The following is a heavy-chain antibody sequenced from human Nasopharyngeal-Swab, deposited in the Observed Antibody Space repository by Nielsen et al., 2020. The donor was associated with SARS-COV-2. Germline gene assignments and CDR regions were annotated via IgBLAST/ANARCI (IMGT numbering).Heavy chain of an antibody. D-gene: IGHD5-18*01. J-gene: IGHJ1*01. CDR2: IYYSEST. V-gene: IGHV4-39*07. CDR3: ARGYSYGECFQH. CDR1: GGSISSYY. Sequence: SETLSLTCTVSGGSISSYYWGWIRQPPGKGLEWIGSIYYSESTYYTPSLKSRVTISVDTSKNQFSLKLNSVTAADTAVYYCARGYSYGECFQHWGQGTLVTVSS.